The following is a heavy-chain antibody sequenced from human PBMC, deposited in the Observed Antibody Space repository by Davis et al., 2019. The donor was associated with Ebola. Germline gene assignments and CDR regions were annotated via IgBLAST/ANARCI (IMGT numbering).Heavy chain of an antibody. CDR3: AKDIFPNDGYNYGPFDY. V-gene: IGHV3-43*02. Sequence: GESLKISCAASGFTFDDYAMHWVRQAPGKGLEWVSLISGDGGSTYYADSVKGRFTISRDNSKNSLYLQMNSLRTEDTALYYCAKDIFPNDGYNYGPFDYWGQGTLVTVSS. D-gene: IGHD5-24*01. CDR2: ISGDGGST. J-gene: IGHJ4*02. CDR1: GFTFDDYA.